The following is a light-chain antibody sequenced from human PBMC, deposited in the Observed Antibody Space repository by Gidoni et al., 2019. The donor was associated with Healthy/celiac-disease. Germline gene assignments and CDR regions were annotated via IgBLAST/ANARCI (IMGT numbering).Light chain of an antibody. CDR2: DDS. CDR1: NIGSKS. V-gene: IGLV3-21*02. CDR3: QVWDSSRDHPGV. Sequence: SYVLTPPPSVSVAPGQTARITCGGNNIGSKSVHWYQQKPGKAPVLVVYDDSDRPSGIPEGFAGSNSGNTATLTISRVEAGDEADYYCQVWDSSRDHPGVFGGGTKLTVL. J-gene: IGLJ3*02.